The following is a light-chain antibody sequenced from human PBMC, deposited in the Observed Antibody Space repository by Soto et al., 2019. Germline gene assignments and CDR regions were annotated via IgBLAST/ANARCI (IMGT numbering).Light chain of an antibody. CDR2: DAS. CDR3: QQRRNWPPWK. CDR1: QSINGY. V-gene: IGKV3-11*01. Sequence: EIVLTQSPATLSLSPGERATLSCRASQSINGYLAWYQHKPGQAPRLLIDDASNRATGIPARFSGSGSGTGFNLTISSLEPEDFVVYYCQQRRNWPPWKFGQGTKVDI. J-gene: IGKJ1*01.